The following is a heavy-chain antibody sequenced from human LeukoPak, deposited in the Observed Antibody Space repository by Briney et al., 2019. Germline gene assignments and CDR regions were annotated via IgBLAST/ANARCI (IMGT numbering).Heavy chain of an antibody. CDR2: ISSSSSTI. D-gene: IGHD1-26*01. J-gene: IGHJ5*02. V-gene: IGHV3-48*01. Sequence: PGGSLRLSCAASGFTFSSYSMNWVRQAPGKGLEWVSSISSSSSTIYYADSVKGRFTISRDNAKNSLYLQMNSLRAEDTAVYYCARRERSSPVGHWGQGVRVTVSS. CDR1: GFTFSSYS. CDR3: ARRERSSPVGH.